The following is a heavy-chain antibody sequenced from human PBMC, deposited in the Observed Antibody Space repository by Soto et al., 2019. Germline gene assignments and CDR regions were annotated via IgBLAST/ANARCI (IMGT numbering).Heavy chain of an antibody. Sequence: SVKVSCKASGGTFSSYTISWVRQAPGQGLEWMGRIIPILGIANYAQKFQGRVTITADKSTSTAYMELSSLRSEDTAVYYCARQYCSGGSCRDYWGQGTLVTVSS. D-gene: IGHD2-15*01. J-gene: IGHJ4*02. CDR2: IIPILGIA. CDR1: GGTFSSYT. V-gene: IGHV1-69*02. CDR3: ARQYCSGGSCRDY.